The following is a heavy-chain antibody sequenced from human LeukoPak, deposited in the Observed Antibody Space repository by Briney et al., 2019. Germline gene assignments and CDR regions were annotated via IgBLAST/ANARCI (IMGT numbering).Heavy chain of an antibody. J-gene: IGHJ6*03. CDR1: GYTFTSYD. V-gene: IGHV1-8*01. D-gene: IGHD2-2*01. CDR3: AREGCSSTSCQTHYYYYYMDV. Sequence: VASVKVSCKASGYTFTSYDIKGVRQATGQGLNWMGWMYPNRGNTGYAQKFQGRVTMTRNTSISTAFMELSSLRSEDTAVYYCAREGCSSTSCQTHYYYYYMDVWGKGTTVTVSS. CDR2: MYPNRGNT.